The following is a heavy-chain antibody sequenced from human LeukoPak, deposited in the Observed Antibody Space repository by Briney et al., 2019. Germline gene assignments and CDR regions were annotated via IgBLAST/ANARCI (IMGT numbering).Heavy chain of an antibody. CDR1: GFTFSGSA. D-gene: IGHD3-10*01. CDR3: GKRLTSDAGSYAADDI. V-gene: IGHV3-73*01. J-gene: IGHJ4*02. CDR2: IRSKTNNYAT. Sequence: LAGGSLRLSCAASGFTFSGSAMHWVRQASGKGLEWVGRIRSKTNNYATVYAASVKDRFTISRDDSKNTAYLQMNSLKTEDTAVYYCGKRLTSDAGSYAADDIRGQGTLVTVSS.